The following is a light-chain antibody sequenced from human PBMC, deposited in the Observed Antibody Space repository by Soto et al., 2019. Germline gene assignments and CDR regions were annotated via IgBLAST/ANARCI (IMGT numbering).Light chain of an antibody. J-gene: IGLJ3*02. V-gene: IGLV1-40*01. CDR2: LNT. Sequence: QSVLTQPPSVSGAPGQRVTISCTGSSSNIGAHYDVHWYQQLPGTAPKLLIYLNTNRPSGVPDRFSGSKSGTSASLAITGLQAEDEAIYYCTSYTNRGGLWVFGGGTKLTVL. CDR1: SSNIGAHYD. CDR3: TSYTNRGGLWV.